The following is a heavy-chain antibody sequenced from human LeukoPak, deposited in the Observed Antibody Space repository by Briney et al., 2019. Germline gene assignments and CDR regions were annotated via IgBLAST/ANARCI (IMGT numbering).Heavy chain of an antibody. Sequence: SETLSLTCTVSGGSISSSSYYWGWIRQPPGKGLEWIGSIYYSGSTYYNPSLKSRVTIPVDTSKNQFSLKLSSVTAADTAVYYCARSPAGGSSSWYWFDPWGQGTLVTASS. CDR2: IYYSGST. J-gene: IGHJ5*02. CDR3: ARSPAGGSSSWYWFDP. D-gene: IGHD6-13*01. V-gene: IGHV4-39*01. CDR1: GGSISSSSYY.